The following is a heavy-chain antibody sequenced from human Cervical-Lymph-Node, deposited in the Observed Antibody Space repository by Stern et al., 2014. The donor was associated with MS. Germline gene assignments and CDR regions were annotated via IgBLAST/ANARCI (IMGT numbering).Heavy chain of an antibody. CDR1: GGNFSNYA. CDR3: ARGWSYDILTAYSY. J-gene: IGHJ4*02. Sequence: QVQLVQSGAEVKKPGSSVKGSCKAYGGNFSNYAISWVRPAPGQGLEWMGGIIPIFGTANYAQKFQGRVTITADESTSTAYMELSSLRSEDTALYYCARGWSYDILTAYSYWGQGTLVTVSS. D-gene: IGHD3-9*01. V-gene: IGHV1-69*01. CDR2: IIPIFGTA.